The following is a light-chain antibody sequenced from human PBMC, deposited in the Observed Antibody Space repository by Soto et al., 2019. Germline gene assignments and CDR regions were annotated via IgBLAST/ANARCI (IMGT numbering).Light chain of an antibody. CDR3: QQYNSYSSTWT. Sequence: DIQMTQSPSTLSASVGDRVTITCRASQSISGWLAWYQQKPGKAPKLLIYKASNLENGVPSRFSGSGSVTEFTLTISSLQHDDFATYYCQQYNSYSSTWTVGQGTKVEIK. J-gene: IGKJ1*01. CDR2: KAS. V-gene: IGKV1-5*03. CDR1: QSISGW.